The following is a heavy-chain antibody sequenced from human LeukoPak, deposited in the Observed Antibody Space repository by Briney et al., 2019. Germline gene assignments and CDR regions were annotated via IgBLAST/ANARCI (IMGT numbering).Heavy chain of an antibody. Sequence: GGSLRLSCTASGFTFSSYCMSWVRRAPGKGLEWVSAISASGGNTYYADSVKGRFTISRDNSKNTLYLQMNSLRAEDTAVYYSLGYCSRTSCLDAFDIWGQGTMVTVSS. D-gene: IGHD2-2*01. J-gene: IGHJ3*02. CDR2: ISASGGNT. CDR3: LGYCSRTSCLDAFDI. CDR1: GFTFSSYC. V-gene: IGHV3-23*01.